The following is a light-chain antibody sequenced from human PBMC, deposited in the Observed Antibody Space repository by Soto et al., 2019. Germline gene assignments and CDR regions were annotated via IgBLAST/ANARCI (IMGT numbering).Light chain of an antibody. J-gene: IGKJ2*01. Sequence: EMVLTQSPGTLSLSPGERATRSCRASQSVSSSYLAWYQQKPGQAPRLLIYGASSRATGIPDRFSGSGSGTDFILTISRLEPEDFAVYYCQQYGSSPVYTFGQGTKLEIK. CDR2: GAS. CDR3: QQYGSSPVYT. V-gene: IGKV3-20*01. CDR1: QSVSSSY.